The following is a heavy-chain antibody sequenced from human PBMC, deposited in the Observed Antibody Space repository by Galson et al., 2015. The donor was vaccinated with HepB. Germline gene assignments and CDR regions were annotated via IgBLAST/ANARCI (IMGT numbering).Heavy chain of an antibody. V-gene: IGHV3-9*01. CDR3: AKGRRDGYGFGEFDY. J-gene: IGHJ4*02. CDR2: VSWNSGNI. Sequence: SLRLSCAASGFKFDDYAMHWVRQAPGKGLEWVSGVSWNSGNIDHADSVKGRFTISRDNSKNTLYLQMNSLRAEDTAVYYCAKGRRDGYGFGEFDYWGQGTLVTVSS. CDR1: GFKFDDYA. D-gene: IGHD5-24*01.